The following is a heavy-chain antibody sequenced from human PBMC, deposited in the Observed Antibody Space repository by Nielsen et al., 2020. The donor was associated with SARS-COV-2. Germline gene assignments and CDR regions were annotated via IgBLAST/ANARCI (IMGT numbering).Heavy chain of an antibody. CDR1: GGSMTSYY. J-gene: IGHJ5*02. CDR3: ARLSDWFDP. Sequence: SETLSLTCSVSGGSMTSYYWTWIRQPPGKGLEWIGCAYYTGITNYNPSLRSRVTISIDTSKRQVSLKMTSVTAADTAVYYCARLSDWFDPWGQGTLVTVSS. D-gene: IGHD2/OR15-2a*01. CDR2: AYYTGIT. V-gene: IGHV4-59*01.